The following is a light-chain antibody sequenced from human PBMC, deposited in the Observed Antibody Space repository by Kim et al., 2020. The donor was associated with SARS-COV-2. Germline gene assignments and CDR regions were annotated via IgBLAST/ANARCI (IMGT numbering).Light chain of an antibody. Sequence: GQSITMSCSGTSGDIGNSNSVSWYQQHSGEAPRLLIYDVRDRPSGVSARFSGSKSANMASLTISGLQSEDEADYYCCSTSNTLDYVFGSGTKVTVL. CDR2: DVR. CDR1: SGDIGNSNS. CDR3: CSTSNTLDYV. J-gene: IGLJ1*01. V-gene: IGLV2-14*03.